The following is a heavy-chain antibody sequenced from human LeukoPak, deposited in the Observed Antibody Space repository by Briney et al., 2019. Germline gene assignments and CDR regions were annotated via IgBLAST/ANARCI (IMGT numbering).Heavy chain of an antibody. Sequence: ASVKVSCKASGYTFTGYYMHWVRQAPGQGLEWMGRINPNSGGTNYAQKFQGRVTMTRDASISTAYMELSRLRSDDTAVYYCARDYSWRPRAFDIWGQGTMVTVSS. J-gene: IGHJ3*02. CDR3: ARDYSWRPRAFDI. CDR2: INPNSGGT. CDR1: GYTFTGYY. V-gene: IGHV1-2*06. D-gene: IGHD2-21*01.